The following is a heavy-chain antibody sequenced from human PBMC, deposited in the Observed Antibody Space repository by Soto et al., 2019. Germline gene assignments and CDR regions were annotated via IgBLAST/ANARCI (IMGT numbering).Heavy chain of an antibody. V-gene: IGHV3-74*03. CDR2: INYDGTYL. CDR3: VSDVLGVSHF. J-gene: IGHJ4*02. D-gene: IGHD3-3*01. CDR1: GFRFGSYW. Sequence: GGSLRLSCAASGFRFGSYWMHWVRQVPGKGLVWVSRINYDGTYLTYADSVKGRFTVSRDNAKNMLYLQMHSLRADDAAVYYCVSDVLGVSHFWGQGTVVTVSS.